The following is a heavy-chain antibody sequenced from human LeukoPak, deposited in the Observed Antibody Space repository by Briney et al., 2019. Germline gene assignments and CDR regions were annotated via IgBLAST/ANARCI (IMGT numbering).Heavy chain of an antibody. J-gene: IGHJ4*02. CDR1: GYTLTELS. D-gene: IGHD5-24*01. V-gene: IGHV1-24*01. Sequence: DSVKVSCKVSGYTLTELSMHWVRQAPGKGLEWMGGFDPEDGETIYAQKFQGRVTMTEDTSTDTAYMELSSLRSEDTAVYYCATVLPGPAAMATTSFDYWGQGTLVTVSS. CDR2: FDPEDGET. CDR3: ATVLPGPAAMATTSFDY.